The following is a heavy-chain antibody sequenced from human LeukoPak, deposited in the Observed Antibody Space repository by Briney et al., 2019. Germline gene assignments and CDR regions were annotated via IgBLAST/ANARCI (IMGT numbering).Heavy chain of an antibody. CDR3: AKAKEYSSSSGYFDY. Sequence: GGSLRLSCAASGFTFSSYAMSWVRQAPGKGLEWVSGISGSGASTYYADSVKGRFTISGDNSKNTLYLQMNSLRAEDTAVYYCAKAKEYSSSSGYFDYWGQGTLVIVSS. CDR2: ISGSGAST. V-gene: IGHV3-23*01. CDR1: GFTFSSYA. D-gene: IGHD6-6*01. J-gene: IGHJ4*02.